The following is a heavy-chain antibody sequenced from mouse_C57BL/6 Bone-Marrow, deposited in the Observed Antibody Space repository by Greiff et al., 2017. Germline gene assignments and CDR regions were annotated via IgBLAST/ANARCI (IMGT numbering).Heavy chain of an antibody. CDR3: ARGRLDY. V-gene: IGHV5-4*01. CDR2: ISDGGSYT. J-gene: IGHJ4*01. Sequence: EVQGVESGGGLVKPGGSLKLSCAASGFTFSSYAMSWVRQTPEKRLEWVATISDGGSYTYYPDNVKGRFTISRDNAKNNLYLQMSHLKSEDTAMYYCARGRLDYWGQGTSVTVSS. CDR1: GFTFSSYA.